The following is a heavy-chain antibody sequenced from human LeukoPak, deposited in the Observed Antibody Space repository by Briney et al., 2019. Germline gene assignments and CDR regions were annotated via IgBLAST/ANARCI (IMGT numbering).Heavy chain of an antibody. CDR3: ARLINSSGYPRDY. J-gene: IGHJ4*02. Sequence: ASETLSLTCTVSGGSISSSSYYWGWIRQPPGKGLEWIGYIYYSGSTNYNPSLKSRVTISVDTSKNQFSLKLSSVTAADTAVYYCARLINSSGYPRDYWGQGTLVTVSS. D-gene: IGHD3-22*01. V-gene: IGHV4-61*05. CDR2: IYYSGST. CDR1: GGSISSSSYY.